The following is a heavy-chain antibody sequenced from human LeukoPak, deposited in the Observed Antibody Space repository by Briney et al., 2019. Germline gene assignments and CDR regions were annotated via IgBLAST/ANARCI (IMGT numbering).Heavy chain of an antibody. CDR2: IYTSGST. D-gene: IGHD3-22*01. CDR1: GGSISSYY. Sequence: PSETLSLTCTVSGGSISSYYWSWIRQPAGKGLEWIGRIYTSGSTNYNPSLKRRVTISVDTSKNQFSLKLSSVTAADTAVYYCARGAGIPYYYDSSAPRGVDNWFDPWGQGTLVTVSS. J-gene: IGHJ5*02. V-gene: IGHV4-4*07. CDR3: ARGAGIPYYYDSSAPRGVDNWFDP.